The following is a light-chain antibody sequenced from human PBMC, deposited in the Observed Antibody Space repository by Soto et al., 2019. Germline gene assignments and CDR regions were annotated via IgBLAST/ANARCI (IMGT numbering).Light chain of an antibody. V-gene: IGKV3-20*01. CDR1: QSVSSY. CDR3: QQCGSSPIT. CDR2: GAS. Sequence: EIVLTHSPGTLSLSPCERATLSFRASQSVSSYIAWYQQKPGQAPRLLIYGASSRATGIPDRFSGSGSGTDFTLTISRLEPEDFAVYYCQQCGSSPITFGQGTRLEI. J-gene: IGKJ5*01.